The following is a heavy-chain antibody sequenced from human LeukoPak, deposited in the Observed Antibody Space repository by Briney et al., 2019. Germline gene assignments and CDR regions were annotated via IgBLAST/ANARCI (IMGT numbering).Heavy chain of an antibody. Sequence: GGSLRLSCAASGFTFSDYYMSWLRQAPGKGLECVSYISSSGSTIYYTDSVKGRFTISRDNAKNSLYLQMNSLRAEDTAVYFCARDSAPSIASRPYPDYWGQGTLVTVSS. J-gene: IGHJ4*02. D-gene: IGHD6-6*01. CDR2: ISSSGSTI. CDR1: GFTFSDYY. CDR3: ARDSAPSIASRPYPDY. V-gene: IGHV3-11*04.